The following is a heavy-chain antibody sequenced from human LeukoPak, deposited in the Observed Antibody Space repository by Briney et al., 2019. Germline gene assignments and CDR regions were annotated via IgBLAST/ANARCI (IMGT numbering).Heavy chain of an antibody. CDR1: GDFFSGYY. Sequence: ETLSLTCAVYGDFFSGYYWSWIRQPPGKGLEWIGEINHSGSTNYNPSLKSRVTISVDTSKNQFSLKLSSVTAADTAVYYCARQRGWSWMMLYFDYWGQGTLVTVSS. V-gene: IGHV4-34*01. CDR3: ARQRGWSWMMLYFDY. CDR2: INHSGST. J-gene: IGHJ4*02. D-gene: IGHD3-10*01.